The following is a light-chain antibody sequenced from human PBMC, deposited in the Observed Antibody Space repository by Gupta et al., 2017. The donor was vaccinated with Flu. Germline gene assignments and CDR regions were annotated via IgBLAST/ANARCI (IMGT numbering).Light chain of an antibody. J-gene: IGLJ1*01. CDR3: SSHTVSDTFV. V-gene: IGLV2-8*01. CDR1: SSDIGAYKY. CDR2: EVT. Sequence: QSALTQPPSASGSPGQSITISCTGTSSDIGAYKYVSWHQLHAGKAPKLIIYEVTKRPSGVPDRFSGSKSGNTASLTVSGLQAEDEGDYYCSSHTVSDTFVFGTGTAVTVL.